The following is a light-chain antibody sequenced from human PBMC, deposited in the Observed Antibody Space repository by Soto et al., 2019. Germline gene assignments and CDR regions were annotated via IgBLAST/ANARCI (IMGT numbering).Light chain of an antibody. Sequence: DIQMTQSPSSLSASVGDRVTITCQVSHDISTYLHWYQQKPGKAPKLLIYDASKLETGVPSRFSGSGSGTEFTFTITSLQPEEVAKYYCQQYDNLLWTFGQGTKVEIK. CDR1: HDISTY. V-gene: IGKV1-33*01. CDR2: DAS. CDR3: QQYDNLLWT. J-gene: IGKJ1*01.